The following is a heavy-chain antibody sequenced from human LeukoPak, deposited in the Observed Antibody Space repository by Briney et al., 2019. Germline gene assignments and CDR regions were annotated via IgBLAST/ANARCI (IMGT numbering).Heavy chain of an antibody. V-gene: IGHV1-69*13. D-gene: IGHD5-24*01. J-gene: IGHJ5*02. CDR2: IIPIFGTA. CDR3: ARVISGWLAT. Sequence: SVKVSCKASGGTFSSYAISWVRQAPGQGLEWMGGIIPIFGTANYAQKFQGRVTITADESTSTAYMELGSLRSEDTAVYYCARVISGWLATWGQGTLVTVSS. CDR1: GGTFSSYA.